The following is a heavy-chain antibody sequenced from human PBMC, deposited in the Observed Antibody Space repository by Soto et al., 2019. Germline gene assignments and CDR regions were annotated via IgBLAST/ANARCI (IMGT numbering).Heavy chain of an antibody. CDR2: INQSGST. Sequence: SETLSLTCAVYGGSFSGYYWSWIRQPPGKGLEWIGEINQSGSTNYNPSLKSRVTISVDTSKNQFSLKLSSVTAADTAVYSCARRGLNITMIVVVIHDAFDIWGQVTMVNVSS. CDR3: ARRGLNITMIVVVIHDAFDI. D-gene: IGHD3-22*01. J-gene: IGHJ3*02. V-gene: IGHV4-34*01. CDR1: GGSFSGYY.